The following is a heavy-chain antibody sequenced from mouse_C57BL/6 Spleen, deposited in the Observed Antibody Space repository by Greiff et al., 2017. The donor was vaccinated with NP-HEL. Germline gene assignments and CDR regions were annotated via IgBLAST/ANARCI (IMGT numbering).Heavy chain of an antibody. D-gene: IGHD1-1*01. CDR2: IYPGSGST. CDR1: GYTFTSYW. J-gene: IGHJ1*03. Sequence: VQLQQPGAELVKPGASVKMSCKASGYTFTSYWITWVKQRPGQGLEWIGDIYPGSGSTNYNEKFKSKATLTVDTSSSTAYMQLSSLTSEDSAVYYCARGGTVVADWYFDVWGTGTTVTVSS. V-gene: IGHV1-55*01. CDR3: ARGGTVVADWYFDV.